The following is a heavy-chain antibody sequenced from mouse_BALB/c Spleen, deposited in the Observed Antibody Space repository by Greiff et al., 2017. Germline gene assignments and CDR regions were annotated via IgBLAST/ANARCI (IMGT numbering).Heavy chain of an antibody. CDR2: ISSGSSTI. CDR3: ARLYYYGSSQYYFDY. Sequence: DVKLVESGGGLVQPGGSRKLSCAASGFTFSSFGMHWVRQAPEKGLEWVAYISSGSSTIYYADTVKGRFTISRDNPKNTLFLQMTSLRSEDTAMYYCARLYYYGSSQYYFDYWGQGTTLTVSS. V-gene: IGHV5-17*02. J-gene: IGHJ2*01. D-gene: IGHD1-1*01. CDR1: GFTFSSFG.